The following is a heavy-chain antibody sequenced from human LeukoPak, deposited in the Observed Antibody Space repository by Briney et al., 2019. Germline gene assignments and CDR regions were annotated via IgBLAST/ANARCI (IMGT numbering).Heavy chain of an antibody. CDR1: GHTFTGYY. V-gene: IGHV1-2*02. CDR3: ARVSETRRYCSSTSCYTPIYYYYYMDV. CDR2: INPNSGGT. D-gene: IGHD2-2*02. Sequence: ASVKVSCKASGHTFTGYYMHWVRQAPGQGLEWMGWINPNSGGTNYAQKFQGRVTMTRDTSISTAYMELSRLRSDDTAVYYCARVSETRRYCSSTSCYTPIYYYYYMDVWGKGTTVTVSS. J-gene: IGHJ6*03.